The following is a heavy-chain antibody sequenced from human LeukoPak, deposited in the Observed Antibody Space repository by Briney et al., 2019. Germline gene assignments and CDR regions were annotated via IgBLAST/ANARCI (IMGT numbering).Heavy chain of an antibody. V-gene: IGHV4-39*07. CDR3: ARDNAVAYYFDY. J-gene: IGHJ4*02. Sequence: PSETLSLTCTVSGGSISGSSYYWGWIRQPPGKGLEWIGSIYRSGSTNYNPSLKSRVTISVDTSKNQFSLKLSSVTAADTAVYYCARDNAVAYYFDYWGQGTLVTVSS. D-gene: IGHD6-19*01. CDR2: IYRSGST. CDR1: GGSISGSSYY.